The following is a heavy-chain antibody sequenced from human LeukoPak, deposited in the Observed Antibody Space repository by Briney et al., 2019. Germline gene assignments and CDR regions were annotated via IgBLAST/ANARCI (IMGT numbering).Heavy chain of an antibody. Sequence: SETLSLTXTVSGGSIGSSSYYWGWIRQPPGEGLEWIGSIYYSGSTYYNPSLKSRVTISVDTSKNQFSLKLSSVTAADTAVYYCARRPVRGGVEYYFDYWGQGTLVTVSS. D-gene: IGHD3-10*01. J-gene: IGHJ4*02. V-gene: IGHV4-39*01. CDR2: IYYSGST. CDR3: ARRPVRGGVEYYFDY. CDR1: GGSIGSSSYY.